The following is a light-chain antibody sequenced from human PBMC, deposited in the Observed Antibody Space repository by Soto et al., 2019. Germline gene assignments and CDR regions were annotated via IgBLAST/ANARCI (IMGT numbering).Light chain of an antibody. CDR2: GAS. CDR3: QQYRNWPRT. J-gene: IGKJ1*01. Sequence: EIVMTQTPATLSVSPGYRSTFSCRASQSVDINLAWYQQRPGQAPRLLVYGASTKATDMPGRFSGRGSGTEFTLTINNLQSEDFAVYYCQQYRNWPRTFGQGTKVDIK. V-gene: IGKV3-15*01. CDR1: QSVDIN.